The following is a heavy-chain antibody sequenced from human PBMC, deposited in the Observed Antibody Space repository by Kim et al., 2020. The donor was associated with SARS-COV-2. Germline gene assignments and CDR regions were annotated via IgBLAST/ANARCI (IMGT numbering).Heavy chain of an antibody. J-gene: IGHJ4*02. CDR2: ISTTSSSK. Sequence: GGSLRLSCAASGFPFSLYDMHWVRQAPGKGLEWVSYISTTSSSKYSADSAKGRFTSSRDNAKNLVFLQMNSRRADATAVYFCGSFPLSIVVTRDWGQGT. CDR3: GSFPLSIVVTRD. CDR1: GFPFSLYD. D-gene: IGHD2-21*01. V-gene: IGHV3-48*01.